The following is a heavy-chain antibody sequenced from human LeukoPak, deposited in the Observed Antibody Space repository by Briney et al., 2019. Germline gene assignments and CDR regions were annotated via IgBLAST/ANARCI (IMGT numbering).Heavy chain of an antibody. D-gene: IGHD5-18*01. Sequence: PGGSLRLSCAASGFTFSSYSMNWVRQAPGKGLEWVSSISSSSSYIYYADSVKGRFTISRDNAKNSLYLQMNSLRAEDTAVYYCAREGYSYGSFDYWGQGTLVTVSS. CDR3: AREGYSYGSFDY. CDR1: GFTFSSYS. V-gene: IGHV3-21*01. J-gene: IGHJ4*02. CDR2: ISSSSSYI.